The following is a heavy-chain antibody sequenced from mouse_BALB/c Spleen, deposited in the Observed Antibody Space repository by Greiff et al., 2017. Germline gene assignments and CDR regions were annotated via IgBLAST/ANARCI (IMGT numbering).Heavy chain of an antibody. CDR1: GFTFSSFG. CDR3: ARFTAVGYFDY. CDR2: ISSGSSTI. V-gene: IGHV5-17*02. D-gene: IGHD1-1*01. Sequence: EVHLVESGGGLVQPGGSRKLSCAASGFTFSSFGMHWVRQAPEKGLEWVAYISSGSSTIYYADTVKGQFTISRDNPKNTLFLQMTSLRSEDTAMYYCARFTAVGYFDYWGQGTTLTVSS. J-gene: IGHJ2*01.